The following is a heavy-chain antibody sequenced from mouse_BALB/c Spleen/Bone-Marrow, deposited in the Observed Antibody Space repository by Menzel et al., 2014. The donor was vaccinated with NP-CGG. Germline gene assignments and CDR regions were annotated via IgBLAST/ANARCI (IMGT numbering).Heavy chain of an antibody. CDR2: IYHGDGDT. V-gene: IGHV1-80*01. Sequence: VQLQQSGAELVRPESSVKISCKASGYAFSTYWMIWVKQRPGQGLEWIGQIYHGDGDTKYNGKFKGKVTLTADKSSSTAYMQLSSLTSEDSAVYFCARGARSAMDYWGQGTSVTVSS. CDR1: GYAFSTYW. CDR3: ARGARSAMDY. J-gene: IGHJ4*01.